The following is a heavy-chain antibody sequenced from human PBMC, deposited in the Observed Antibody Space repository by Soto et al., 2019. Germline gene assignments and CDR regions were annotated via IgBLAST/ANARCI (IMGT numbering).Heavy chain of an antibody. CDR1: GGTFSSYA. J-gene: IGHJ4*02. CDR3: ARLDSSGYYAPDY. V-gene: IGHV1-69*06. CDR2: IIPIFGTA. Sequence: GASVKVSCKASGGTFSSYAISWVRQAPGQGLEWMGGIIPIFGTANYAQKFQGRVTITADKSTSTAYMELSSLRSEDTAVYYCARLDSSGYYAPDYWGQGTLVTVSS. D-gene: IGHD3-22*01.